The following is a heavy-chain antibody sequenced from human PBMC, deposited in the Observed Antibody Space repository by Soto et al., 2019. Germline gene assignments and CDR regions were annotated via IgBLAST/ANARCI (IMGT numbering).Heavy chain of an antibody. D-gene: IGHD3-22*01. V-gene: IGHV3-48*01. CDR3: ARDQSVYYDSSVPSAFDY. J-gene: IGHJ4*02. CDR2: ISSSSSTI. CDR1: GFTFSSYS. Sequence: EVQLVESGGGLVQPGGSLRLSCAASGFTFSSYSMNWVRQAPGKGLEWVSYISSSSSTIYYADSVKGRFTISRDNAKNSLYLQMNSLRAEDTAVYYCARDQSVYYDSSVPSAFDYWGQGTLVTVSS.